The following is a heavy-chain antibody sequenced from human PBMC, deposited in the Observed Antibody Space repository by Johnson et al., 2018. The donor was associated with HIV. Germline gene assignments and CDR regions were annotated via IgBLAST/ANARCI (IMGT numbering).Heavy chain of an antibody. D-gene: IGHD4-23*01. J-gene: IGHJ3*02. CDR2: INWNGGRT. CDR1: GFTFDDYG. Sequence: VQLVESGGGVIRPGGSLRLSCAASGFTFDDYGMSWVRQAPGKGLEWVSGINWNGGRTGYVDSVKGRFTISRDNAKNTLYLQMNSLRAEDTAVYYCAREDYGGKLGAFDIWGQGTMVTVSS. V-gene: IGHV3-20*04. CDR3: AREDYGGKLGAFDI.